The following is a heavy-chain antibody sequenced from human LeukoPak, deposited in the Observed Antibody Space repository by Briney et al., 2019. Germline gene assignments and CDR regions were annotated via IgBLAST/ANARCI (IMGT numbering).Heavy chain of an antibody. CDR3: ARDGLVRGVIVD. CDR2: IIPILGIA. J-gene: IGHJ4*02. CDR1: GGTFSSYT. Sequence: ASVKVSCKASGGTFSSYTISWVRQAPGQGHEWMGRIIPILGIANYAQKFQGRVTITADKSTSTAYMELSSLRSEDTAVYYCARDGLVRGVIVDWGQGTLVTVSS. V-gene: IGHV1-69*04. D-gene: IGHD3-10*01.